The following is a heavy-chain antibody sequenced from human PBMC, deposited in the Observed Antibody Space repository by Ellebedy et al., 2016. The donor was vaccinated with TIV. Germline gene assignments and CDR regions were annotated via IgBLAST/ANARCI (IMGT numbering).Heavy chain of an antibody. D-gene: IGHD2-15*01. J-gene: IGHJ4*02. Sequence: MPSETLSLTCGVYDGSFSGYYWSWIRQPPGKGLEWIGEINHSGSTNYNPSLKSRVTISVDTSKNQFSLKLRSVTAADTAVYYCARVSYKFYPGYCSGDSCGNLDYWGQGTLVTVSA. CDR1: DGSFSGYY. V-gene: IGHV4-34*01. CDR3: ARVSYKFYPGYCSGDSCGNLDY. CDR2: INHSGST.